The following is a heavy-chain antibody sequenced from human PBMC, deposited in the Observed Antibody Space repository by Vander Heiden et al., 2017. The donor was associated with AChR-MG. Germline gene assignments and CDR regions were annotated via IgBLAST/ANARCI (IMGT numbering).Heavy chain of an antibody. D-gene: IGHD3-10*01. V-gene: IGHV3-48*03. Sequence: EVQLVESGGGLVQPGGSLRLSCAASGFTFSSYEMNWVRQAPGKGLEWVSYISSSGSTIYYADSVKGRFTISRDNAKNSLYLQMNSLRAEDTAVYYCARDEGRVQGVSHFDYWGQGTLVTVSS. CDR1: GFTFSSYE. CDR2: ISSSGSTI. CDR3: ARDEGRVQGVSHFDY. J-gene: IGHJ4*02.